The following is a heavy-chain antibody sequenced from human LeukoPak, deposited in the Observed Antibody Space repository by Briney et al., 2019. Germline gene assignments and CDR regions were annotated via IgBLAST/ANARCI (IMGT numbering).Heavy chain of an antibody. J-gene: IGHJ3*02. V-gene: IGHV3-7*01. CDR2: IKQDGSEK. CDR1: GFTFSNYA. CDR3: ASSYGSALDI. Sequence: SGGSLRLSCETSGFTFSNYAMTWVRQAPGKGLEWVANIKQDGSEKVYVDSVKGRFTISTDNAKNSLYLQMNSLRAEDTAVYYCASSYGSALDIWGQGTMVSVSS. D-gene: IGHD3-16*01.